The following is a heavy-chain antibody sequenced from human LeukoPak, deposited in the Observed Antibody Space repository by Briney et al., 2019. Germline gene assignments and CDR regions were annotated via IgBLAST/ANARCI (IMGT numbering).Heavy chain of an antibody. CDR1: GGSISSGGYY. CDR2: IYYSGST. J-gene: IGHJ3*02. V-gene: IGHV4-31*03. Sequence: SETLSLTCTVSGGSISSGGYYWSWIRQHPGKGLEWIGYIYYSGSTYYNPSLKSRVTISVDTSKNQFSLNLSSVTAADTAVYYCAGAGADRAFDIWGQGTMVTVSS. CDR3: AGAGADRAFDI. D-gene: IGHD3-22*01.